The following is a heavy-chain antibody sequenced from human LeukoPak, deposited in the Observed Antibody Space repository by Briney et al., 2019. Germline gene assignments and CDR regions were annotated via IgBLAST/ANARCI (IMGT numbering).Heavy chain of an antibody. V-gene: IGHV4-39*07. CDR2: VYHSGST. D-gene: IGHD5-18*01. CDR3: ARDQYSYGYLSMGAFDI. J-gene: IGHJ3*02. CDR1: GGSISNISYY. Sequence: SETLSLTCTVSGGSISNISYYWGWIRQPPGKGLEWIGSVYHSGSTYYNPSLKSRVTISVDTSKNQFSLKLSSVAAADTAVYYCARDQYSYGYLSMGAFDIWGQGTMVTVSS.